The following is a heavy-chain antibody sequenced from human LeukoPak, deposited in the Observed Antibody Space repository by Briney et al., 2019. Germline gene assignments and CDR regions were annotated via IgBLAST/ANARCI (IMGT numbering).Heavy chain of an antibody. V-gene: IGHV1-69*13. D-gene: IGHD3-3*01. CDR1: GGTFSSYG. Sequence: SVKVSCKASGGTFSSYGISWVRQAPGQGLEWMGGIIPIFGTANYAQKFQGRVTITADESTSTAYMELRSLRSDDTAVYYCARGNYDFWSGYVPNYYNRFDPWGQGTLVTVSS. CDR3: ARGNYDFWSGYVPNYYNRFDP. CDR2: IIPIFGTA. J-gene: IGHJ5*02.